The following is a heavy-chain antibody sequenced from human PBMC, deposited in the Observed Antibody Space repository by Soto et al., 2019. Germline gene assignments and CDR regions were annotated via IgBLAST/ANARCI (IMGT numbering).Heavy chain of an antibody. D-gene: IGHD6-19*01. CDR2: IWYDGSNK. J-gene: IGHJ4*02. CDR1: GFTFSSYG. V-gene: IGHV3-33*01. CDR3: ATDNLVYSSGWIAY. Sequence: QVQLVESGGGVVQPGRSLRLSCAASGFTFSSYGMHWVRQAPGKGLEWVAVIWYDGSNKYYADSVKGRFTISRDNSQNTLYLQMNILRAADTAVYYCATDNLVYSSGWIAYWGQGTLVTVSS.